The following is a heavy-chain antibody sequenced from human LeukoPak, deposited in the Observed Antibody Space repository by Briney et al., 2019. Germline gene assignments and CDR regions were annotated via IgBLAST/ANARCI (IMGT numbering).Heavy chain of an antibody. CDR3: ARGGDTYFDY. CDR2: IYYSGST. Sequence: SETLSLTCTVSGGSLSSYYWSWIRQPPGKGLEWIGYIYYSGSTNYNPSLKSRVTISVDRSKNQFSLKLSSVTAADTAVYYCARGGDTYFDYWGQGTLVTVSS. CDR1: GGSLSSYY. V-gene: IGHV4-59*12. J-gene: IGHJ4*02. D-gene: IGHD5-18*01.